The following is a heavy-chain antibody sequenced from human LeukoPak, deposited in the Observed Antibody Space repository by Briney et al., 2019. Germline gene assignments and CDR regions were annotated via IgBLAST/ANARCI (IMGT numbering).Heavy chain of an antibody. CDR3: AKVLITIPPYYYYGMDV. Sequence: GGSLRLSCAASGFTVSSNYMNWVRQAPGKGLEWVSIIYSGGSTYYADSVKGRFTISRDNSKNTLYLQMNSLRAEDTAVYYCAKVLITIPPYYYYGMDVWGQGTTVTVSS. D-gene: IGHD3-3*01. CDR1: GFTVSSNY. V-gene: IGHV3-53*01. CDR2: IYSGGST. J-gene: IGHJ6*02.